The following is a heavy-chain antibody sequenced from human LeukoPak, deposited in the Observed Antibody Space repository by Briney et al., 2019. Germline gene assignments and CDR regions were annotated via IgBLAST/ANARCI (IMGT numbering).Heavy chain of an antibody. J-gene: IGHJ4*02. D-gene: IGHD6-6*01. CDR1: GYTFSTYG. Sequence: ASVKVSCKASGYTFSTYGVSWVRQAPGQGLEWMGWISAYTGDTNYAQNVQGRVTMTTDTSTSTAYLELRSLRSDDTAVYYCATHKWGQYSSSSYFDYWGQGTLVTVSS. CDR2: ISAYTGDT. V-gene: IGHV1-18*01. CDR3: ATHKWGQYSSSSYFDY.